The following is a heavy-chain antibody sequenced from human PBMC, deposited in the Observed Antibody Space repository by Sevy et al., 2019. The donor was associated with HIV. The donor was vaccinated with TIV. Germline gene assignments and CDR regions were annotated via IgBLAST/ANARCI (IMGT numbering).Heavy chain of an antibody. J-gene: IGHJ4*02. D-gene: IGHD6-19*01. CDR1: GFTFSSYA. V-gene: IGHV3-30-3*01. CDR3: ARERPIAVAGTSGLDY. CDR2: ISYDGSNK. Sequence: GGSLRLSCAASGFTFSSYAMHRVRQAPGKGLEWVAVISYDGSNKYYADSVKGRFTISRDNSKNTLYLQMNSLRAEDTAVYYCARERPIAVAGTSGLDYWGQGTLVTVSS.